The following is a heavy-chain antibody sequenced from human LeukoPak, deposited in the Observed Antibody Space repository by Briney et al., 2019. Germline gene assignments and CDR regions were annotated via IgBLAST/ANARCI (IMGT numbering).Heavy chain of an antibody. V-gene: IGHV3-23*01. J-gene: IGHJ6*02. Sequence: GGALRLSCAASGFIFSSYSMSWVRQAPGKGLEWVSVITGSGGNTYYADSVKGRFTISKDNSKNTVYLQMSSLRVDDTAVYYCAKAASSSWPSYYYGMDVWGQGTTVTVSS. CDR2: ITGSGGNT. CDR3: AKAASSSWPSYYYGMDV. D-gene: IGHD6-13*01. CDR1: GFIFSSYS.